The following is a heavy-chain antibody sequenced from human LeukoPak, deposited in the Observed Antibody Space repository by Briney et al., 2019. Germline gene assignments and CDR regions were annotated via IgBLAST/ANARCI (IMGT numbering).Heavy chain of an antibody. D-gene: IGHD6-19*01. CDR3: ARSNSSGWYYFDY. CDR1: GFTFSSYW. CDR2: IKSDGSAT. Sequence: GGSLRLSCAASGFTFSSYWMHWVRQAPGKGLVWVSRIKSDGSATSNADSVKGRFTISRDNAKNTLYLQMNGLRAEDTAVYYCARSNSSGWYYFDYWGQGTLVTVSS. J-gene: IGHJ4*02. V-gene: IGHV3-74*01.